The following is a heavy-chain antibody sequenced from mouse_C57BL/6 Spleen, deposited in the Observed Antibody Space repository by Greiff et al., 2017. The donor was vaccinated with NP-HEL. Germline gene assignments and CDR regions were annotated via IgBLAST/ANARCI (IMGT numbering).Heavy chain of an antibody. CDR3: TITTVVVHFDY. V-gene: IGHV14-4*01. Sequence: VQLQQSGAELVRPGASVKLSCTASGFNIKDDYMHWVKQRPEQGLEWIGWIDPENGDTEYASKFQGKATITADTSSNTAYLQLSSLTSEDTAVYYCTITTVVVHFDYWGQGTTLTVSS. D-gene: IGHD1-1*01. CDR1: GFNIKDDY. J-gene: IGHJ2*01. CDR2: IDPENGDT.